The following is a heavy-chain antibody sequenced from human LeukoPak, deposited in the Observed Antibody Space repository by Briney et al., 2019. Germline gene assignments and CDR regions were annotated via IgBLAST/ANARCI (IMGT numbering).Heavy chain of an antibody. CDR1: GFTFGCTFSSYD. D-gene: IGHD3-22*01. V-gene: IGHV3-23*01. CDR2: ISSSGDST. CDR3: ATSGSTGYAH. Sequence: GGSLRLSCAASGFTFGCTFSSYDMTWVRQAPGKGLEWVSGISSSGDSTFYADSVKGRVTIHKDNPRNTMYLQMNSLRAEDTAVYYCATSGSTGYAHWGKGALVTVSS. J-gene: IGHJ4*02.